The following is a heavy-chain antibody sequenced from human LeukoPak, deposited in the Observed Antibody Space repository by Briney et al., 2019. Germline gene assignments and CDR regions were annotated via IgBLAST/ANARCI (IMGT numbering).Heavy chain of an antibody. D-gene: IGHD3-9*01. CDR3: ARGAPFYDILTYYYYYGMDV. CDR1: GGSFSGYY. Sequence: SETLSLTCAVYGGSFSGYYWSWIRQPPGKGLEWIGEINHSGSTNYNPSLKSRVTISVDTSKNQFSLKLSSVTAAYTAVYYCARGAPFYDILTYYYYYGMDVWGQGTTVTVSS. CDR2: INHSGST. J-gene: IGHJ6*02. V-gene: IGHV4-34*01.